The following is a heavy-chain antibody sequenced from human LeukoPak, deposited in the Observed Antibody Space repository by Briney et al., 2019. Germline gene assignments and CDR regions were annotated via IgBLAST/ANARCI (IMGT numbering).Heavy chain of an antibody. D-gene: IGHD2-2*01. CDR1: GYTFTSYD. CDR3: ARGDIVGVPAAMGMDV. V-gene: IGHV1-8*03. CDR2: MNPNSGNT. Sequence: ASVKVSCKASGYTFTSYDINWVRQATGQGLEWMGWMNPNSGNTGYAQKFQGRVTITRNTSISTAYMELSSLRSEDTAVYYCARGDIVGVPAAMGMDVWGKGTTVTVSS. J-gene: IGHJ6*04.